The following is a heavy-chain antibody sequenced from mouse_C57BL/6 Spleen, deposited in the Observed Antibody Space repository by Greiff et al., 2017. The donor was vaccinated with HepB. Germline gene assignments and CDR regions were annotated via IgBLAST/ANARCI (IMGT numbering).Heavy chain of an antibody. CDR2: IDPDDGET. CDR3: DRSYGNYGDFDV. D-gene: IGHD2-1*01. Sequence: VQLQQSGAELVKPGASVKFSCTASGFTIKDYSMPWVKQRTEQGLEWIGRIDPDDGETKYASKFKGKATITADTSSNTAYLQISSLTSEDTAVYYCDRSYGNYGDFDVWGTGTTVTVSS. CDR1: GFTIKDYS. J-gene: IGHJ1*03. V-gene: IGHV14-2*01.